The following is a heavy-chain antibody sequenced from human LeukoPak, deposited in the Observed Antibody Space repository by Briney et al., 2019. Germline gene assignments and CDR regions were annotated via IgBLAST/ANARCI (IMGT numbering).Heavy chain of an antibody. D-gene: IGHD3-10*01. CDR1: GFTFSSYA. V-gene: IGHV3-23*01. CDR2: ISGSGGST. J-gene: IGHJ4*02. CDR3: VRNMVRGVVYFDS. Sequence: GGSLRLSCAASGFTFSSYAMSWVRRAPGKGLEWVSAISGSGGSTYYADSVKGRFTISRDNAKNTLYLQMNSLRVEDTAVYYCVRNMVRGVVYFDSWGQGALVTVSS.